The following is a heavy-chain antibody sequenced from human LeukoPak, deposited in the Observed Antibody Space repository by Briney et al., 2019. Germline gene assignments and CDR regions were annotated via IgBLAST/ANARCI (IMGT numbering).Heavy chain of an antibody. V-gene: IGHV3-21*01. Sequence: PGGSLRLSCAASGFTFSSYSMNWVRQAPGKGLEWASSISSSSSYIYYADSVKGRFTISRDNAKNSLYLQMNSLRAEDTAVYYCARDSQTIAPAGPDFDYWGQGTLVTVSS. J-gene: IGHJ4*02. CDR3: ARDSQTIAPAGPDFDY. CDR1: GFTFSSYS. CDR2: ISSSSSYI. D-gene: IGHD6-13*01.